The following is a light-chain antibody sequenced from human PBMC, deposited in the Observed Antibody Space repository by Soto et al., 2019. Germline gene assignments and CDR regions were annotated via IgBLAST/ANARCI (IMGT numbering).Light chain of an antibody. CDR1: KNDIGVYDF. J-gene: IGLJ1*01. CDR3: CSYAGAYRYV. Sequence: QSVLTQPPSASGSPGQSVTISCTGTKNDIGVYDFVSWYQHHPGKAPRLIIYEVVQRPSGVPDRFSGSKSGNTASLTVSGLQAADEADYFCCSYAGAYRYVFGSGTKVTVL. V-gene: IGLV2-8*01. CDR2: EVV.